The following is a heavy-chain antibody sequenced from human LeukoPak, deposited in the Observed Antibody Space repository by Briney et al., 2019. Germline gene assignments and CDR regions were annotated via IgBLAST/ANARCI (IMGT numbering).Heavy chain of an antibody. V-gene: IGHV3-21*01. D-gene: IGHD1-26*01. CDR1: GFTFSSYA. Sequence: GGSLRLSCAASGFTFSSYAMSWVRQAPGKGLEWVSSVSSSSSYIYYADSVKGRFTISRDNAKNSLYLQMNSLRAEDTAVYYCARGSSGSYCWTWGQGTLVTVSS. CDR3: ARGSSGSYCWT. CDR2: VSSSSSYI. J-gene: IGHJ5*02.